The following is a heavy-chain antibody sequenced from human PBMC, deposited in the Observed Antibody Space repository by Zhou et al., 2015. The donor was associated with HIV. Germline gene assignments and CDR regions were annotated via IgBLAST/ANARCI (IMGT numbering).Heavy chain of an antibody. V-gene: IGHV3-66*03. CDR3: AKDVAQYYYDSNGYHDAFDI. CDR1: GFTVSSNY. J-gene: IGHJ3*02. Sequence: EVQLVESGGGLIQPGGSLRLSCAASGFTVSSNYMSWVRQAPGKGLEWVSAISGSGGSTYYADSAKGRFTISRDNSKNTLYLQMNSLRAEDTAVYYCAKDVAQYYYDSNGYHDAFDIWAKGQWSPSLQ. D-gene: IGHD3-22*01. CDR2: SGSGGST.